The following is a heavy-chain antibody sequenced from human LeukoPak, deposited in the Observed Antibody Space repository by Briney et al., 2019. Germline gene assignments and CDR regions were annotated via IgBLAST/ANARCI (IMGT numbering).Heavy chain of an antibody. CDR2: ISGYNGNT. CDR1: GYSFANYS. D-gene: IGHD3-10*01. Sequence: ASVKVSCKASGYSFANYSISWVRQAPGQGLEWMGWISGYNGNTNYAQNLQDRVTITTDTSTSTAYMELRSLRSDDTAVYYCARVGPYDSGSYYNINPYYYCMDVWGKGTTVTVSS. CDR3: ARVGPYDSGSYYNINPYYYCMDV. V-gene: IGHV1-18*01. J-gene: IGHJ6*03.